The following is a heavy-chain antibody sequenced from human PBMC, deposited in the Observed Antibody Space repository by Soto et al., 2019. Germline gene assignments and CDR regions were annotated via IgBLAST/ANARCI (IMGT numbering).Heavy chain of an antibody. CDR1: GASISSYY. D-gene: IGHD6-6*01. J-gene: IGHJ4*02. Sequence: QVQLQESGPGLVKPSETLSLTCTVSGASISSYYWNWIRQSPGKGLEWIGYMHDSGSTSYNPSLKSRVTISVDTSRNQLSRKLTSVTAADTAVYYCAAPPRYWGQGILVTVSS. CDR2: MHDSGST. CDR3: AAPPRY. V-gene: IGHV4-59*01.